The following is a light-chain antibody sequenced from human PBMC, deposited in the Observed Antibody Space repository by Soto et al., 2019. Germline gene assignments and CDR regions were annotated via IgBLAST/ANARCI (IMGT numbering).Light chain of an antibody. CDR2: DIS. Sequence: QSALTQPASVYGSPGQSITISCTGTNNDVGAYNYVSWYQQHPGKAPKTMVYDISHRPSGVSNRFSGSKSGNTASLTISGLQAEDEADYYCSSYTRSNTVVFGGGTKLTVL. CDR3: SSYTRSNTVV. CDR1: NNDVGAYNY. V-gene: IGLV2-14*03. J-gene: IGLJ3*02.